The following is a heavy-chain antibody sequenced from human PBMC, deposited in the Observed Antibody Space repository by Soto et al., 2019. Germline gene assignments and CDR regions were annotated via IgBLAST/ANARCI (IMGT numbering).Heavy chain of an antibody. CDR1: GFTVSSNY. D-gene: IGHD2-21*02. J-gene: IGHJ5*02. Sequence: EVQLVESGGGLIQPGGSLRLSCAASGFTVSSNYMSWVRQAPGKGLEWVSVISGSGGSTYYADSVKGRFTISRDNSKNTLYLQMNSLRAEDTAVYYCAKGPGSIVVVTAIPRGYNWFDPWGQGTLVTVSS. CDR3: AKGPGSIVVVTAIPRGYNWFDP. CDR2: ISGSGGST. V-gene: IGHV3-23*04.